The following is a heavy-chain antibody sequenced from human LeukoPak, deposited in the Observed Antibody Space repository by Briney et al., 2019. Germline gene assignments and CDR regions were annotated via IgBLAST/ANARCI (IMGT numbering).Heavy chain of an antibody. Sequence: GGSLRLSCAASGFTYSIYTMNWVRQAPWKGLEWVSSISSSSSYIYYADSLKGRFTISRDNTKNSLYLQMNSLRAEDTAVYYCARVLNDYGDYVFDYWGQGTLVTVSS. J-gene: IGHJ4*02. CDR3: ARVLNDYGDYVFDY. CDR1: GFTYSIYT. CDR2: ISSSSSYI. V-gene: IGHV3-21*01. D-gene: IGHD4-17*01.